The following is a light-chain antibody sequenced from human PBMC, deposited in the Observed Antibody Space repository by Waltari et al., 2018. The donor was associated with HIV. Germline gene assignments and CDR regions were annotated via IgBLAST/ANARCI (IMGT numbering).Light chain of an antibody. CDR2: AAS. V-gene: IGKV1-27*01. CDR1: QGFSNY. Sequence: DIQMTQSPSSLSGSVGDRVTITCRASQGFSNYLACDQQKPRKVPNLLIYAASTLQSGVPSRCSGSGSGTNFTLTISSLQPEDVATYYCQKYNSAPLSTFGQGTKLEIK. J-gene: IGKJ2*01. CDR3: QKYNSAPLST.